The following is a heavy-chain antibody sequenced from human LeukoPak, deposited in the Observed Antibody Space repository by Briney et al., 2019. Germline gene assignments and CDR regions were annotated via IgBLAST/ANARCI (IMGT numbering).Heavy chain of an antibody. CDR1: GGSISSYY. V-gene: IGHV4-59*01. CDR3: ARTYYDILTGYSVGIDY. Sequence: RASETLSLTCTVSGGSISSYYWSWIRQPPGKGLEWIGYIYYSGSTNYNPSLKSRVTISVDTSKNQFSLKLSSVTAADTAVYYCARTYYDILTGYSVGIDYWGQGTLVTVSS. CDR2: IYYSGST. D-gene: IGHD3-9*01. J-gene: IGHJ4*02.